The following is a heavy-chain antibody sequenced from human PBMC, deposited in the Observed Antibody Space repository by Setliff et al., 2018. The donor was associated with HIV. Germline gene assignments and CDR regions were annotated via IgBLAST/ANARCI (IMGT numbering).Heavy chain of an antibody. D-gene: IGHD3-22*01. J-gene: IGHJ4*02. Sequence: ASVKVSCKASGYTFTDYYLHWVRQAPGQGLEWMGWISPDNGNRRILRRFRGRVTMTRDTSINTVYMELSSLRFEDTAVYYCARDMNRRSYSDTSPHDYWGQGTLVTVSS. CDR1: GYTFTDYY. CDR2: ISPDNGNR. V-gene: IGHV1-2*02. CDR3: ARDMNRRSYSDTSPHDY.